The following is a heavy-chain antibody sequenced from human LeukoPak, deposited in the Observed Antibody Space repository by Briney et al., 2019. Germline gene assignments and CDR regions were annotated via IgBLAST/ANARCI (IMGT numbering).Heavy chain of an antibody. CDR2: ISGSGGST. D-gene: IGHD2-8*01. J-gene: IGHJ4*02. Sequence: GGSLSLSCAVSGFTFSSCAMSWVSQAPGRGLEGVSAISGSGGSTYYADSVKGRFTISRDNSKNTLYLQMNSLRAEDTAVYYCAKDGGVGYCTNGVCYVDYWGQGTLVTVSS. CDR1: GFTFSSCA. V-gene: IGHV3-23*01. CDR3: AKDGGVGYCTNGVCYVDY.